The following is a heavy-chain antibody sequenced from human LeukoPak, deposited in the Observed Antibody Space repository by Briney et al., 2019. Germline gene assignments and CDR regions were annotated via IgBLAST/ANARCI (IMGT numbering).Heavy chain of an antibody. CDR2: IIPILGIA. CDR1: GGTFSSYA. J-gene: IGHJ4*02. V-gene: IGHV1-69*04. D-gene: IGHD3-10*01. Sequence: ASVKVSCKASGGTFSSYAISWVRQAPGQGLEWMGRIIPILGIANYAQKFQGRVTITADKSTSTAYMELSSLRPEDTAVYYCASPGSDYYGSGSYGYWGQGTLVTVSS. CDR3: ASPGSDYYGSGSYGY.